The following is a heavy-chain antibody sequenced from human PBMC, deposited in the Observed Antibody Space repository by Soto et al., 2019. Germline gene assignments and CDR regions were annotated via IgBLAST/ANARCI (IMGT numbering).Heavy chain of an antibody. CDR3: ARESEGATCTLDYYYYHMDV. Sequence: QVQLVQSGAEVRKPGASVTVSCRSSGDSFNDYYIHWVRQAPGQGLEWMGWINPNSGVTKYAQKFQGWVSMTRDTSIAKVYMQRSSLRSDDTAVYYSARESEGATCTLDYYYYHMDVRGTGTTVTVSS. J-gene: IGHJ6*03. D-gene: IGHD5-12*01. CDR1: GDSFNDYY. CDR2: INPNSGVT. V-gene: IGHV1-2*04.